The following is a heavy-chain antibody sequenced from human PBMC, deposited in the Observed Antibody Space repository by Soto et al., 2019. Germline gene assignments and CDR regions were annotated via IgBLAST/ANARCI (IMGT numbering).Heavy chain of an antibody. D-gene: IGHD3-22*01. CDR3: ARAPPTYYYDSSGYRADFDI. CDR2: ISSSSSYI. Sequence: GGSLILSCXASGFTFSSYSMNWVRQAPGNGLELGSSISSSSSYIYYADAVKGRFTISRDNAKNSLYLKMKSLRAEDTAVYYCARAPPTYYYDSSGYRADFDIWGQGTMVTVSS. V-gene: IGHV3-21*01. J-gene: IGHJ3*02. CDR1: GFTFSSYS.